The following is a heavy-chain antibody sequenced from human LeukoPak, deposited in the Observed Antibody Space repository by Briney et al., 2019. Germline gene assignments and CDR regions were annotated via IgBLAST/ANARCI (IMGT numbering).Heavy chain of an antibody. Sequence: ASVKVSCKASGYNFISYYMHWVRQAPGQGLEWMGIINPSGGSTSYAQKFQDRVTMTRDTSTSTVYMELSSLKSEDTAVYYCAREDVVLVDAVRYYYYGMDVWGKGPRSPSPQ. CDR2: INPSGGST. J-gene: IGHJ6*01. V-gene: IGHV1-46*01. CDR1: GYNFISYY. D-gene: IGHD2-8*01. CDR3: AREDVVLVDAVRYYYYGMDV.